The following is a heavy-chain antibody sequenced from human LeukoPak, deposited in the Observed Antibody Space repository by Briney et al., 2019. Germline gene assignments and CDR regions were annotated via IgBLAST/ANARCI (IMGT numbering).Heavy chain of an antibody. CDR1: GFTFSSYG. D-gene: IGHD1-26*01. J-gene: IGHJ4*02. Sequence: GGSLRLSCAASGFTFSSYGMHWVRQAPGKGLEWVAFIRDDGSNKYYADSVKGRFTISRDNSKNTLYLQMNSLRAEDTAVYYCAKGGGANDYWGQGTLVTVSS. V-gene: IGHV3-30*02. CDR2: IRDDGSNK. CDR3: AKGGGANDY.